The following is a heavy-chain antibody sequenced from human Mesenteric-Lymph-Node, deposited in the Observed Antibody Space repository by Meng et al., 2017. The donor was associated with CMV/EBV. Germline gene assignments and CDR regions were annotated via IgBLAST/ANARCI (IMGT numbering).Heavy chain of an antibody. Sequence: SCKASGGTFSNFAMSWVRQAPGKGLEWVSPITASGGSTYYADSVKGRFTISRDNSKNTLYLQMNRLRAKDTAVYYCAKVDSGSWYRGFFDYWGQGTLVTVSS. D-gene: IGHD6-13*01. CDR1: GGTFSNFA. J-gene: IGHJ4*02. V-gene: IGHV3-23*01. CDR3: AKVDSGSWYRGFFDY. CDR2: ITASGGST.